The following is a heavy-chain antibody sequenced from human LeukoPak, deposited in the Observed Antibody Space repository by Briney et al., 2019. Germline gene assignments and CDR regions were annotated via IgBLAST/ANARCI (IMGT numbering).Heavy chain of an antibody. Sequence: PTGGSLRLSCAASGFTFDDYTMHWVRQAPGKGLEWVSLISWDGGSTYYADSVKGRFTISRDNSKNSLYLQMNSLRTEDTALYYCAKDIGGARTTDIVVGKDYWGQGTLVTVSS. CDR3: AKDIGGARTTDIVVGKDY. D-gene: IGHD2-15*01. CDR1: GFTFDDYT. J-gene: IGHJ4*02. CDR2: ISWDGGST. V-gene: IGHV3-43*01.